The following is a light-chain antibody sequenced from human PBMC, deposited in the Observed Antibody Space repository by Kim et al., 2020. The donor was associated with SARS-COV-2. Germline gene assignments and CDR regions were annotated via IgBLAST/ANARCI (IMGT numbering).Light chain of an antibody. J-gene: IGKJ3*01. CDR3: MQGTNWPFT. V-gene: IGKV2-30*01. CDR1: QSLVYSDGNIY. CDR2: KVS. Sequence: PASNSYRSSQSLVYSDGNIYLNWFHQRPGQSPRRLIYKVSNRDSGVPDRFSGSGSGTDFTLQISRVEAEDVGVYYCMQGTNWPFTFGPGTKVDIK.